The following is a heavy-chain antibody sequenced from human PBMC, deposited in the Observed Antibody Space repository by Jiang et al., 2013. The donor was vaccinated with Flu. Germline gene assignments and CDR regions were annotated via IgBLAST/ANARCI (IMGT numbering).Heavy chain of an antibody. V-gene: IGHV4-39*01. CDR1: GGSISSSSYY. D-gene: IGHD6-19*01. J-gene: IGHJ4*02. CDR2: IYYSGST. Sequence: GPGLVKPSETLSLTCTVSGGSISSSSYYWGWIRQPPGKGLEWIGSIYYSGSTYYNPSLKSRVTISVDTSKNQFSLKLSSVTATDTAVYYCARQTHSGWYGSWGQGTLVTVSS. CDR3: ARQTHSGWYGS.